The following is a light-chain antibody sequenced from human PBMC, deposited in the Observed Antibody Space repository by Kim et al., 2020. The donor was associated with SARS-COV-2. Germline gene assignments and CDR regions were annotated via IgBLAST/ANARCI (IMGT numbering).Light chain of an antibody. Sequence: ASVGDRVTITCRASQGISNYLAWYQQKPGKVPKLLIYAASALQSGIPSRFSGSGSGTDFTLTISSLQPEDVATYYCQKYNSAPRTFGQGTKVDIK. CDR2: AAS. CDR1: QGISNY. CDR3: QKYNSAPRT. V-gene: IGKV1-27*01. J-gene: IGKJ1*01.